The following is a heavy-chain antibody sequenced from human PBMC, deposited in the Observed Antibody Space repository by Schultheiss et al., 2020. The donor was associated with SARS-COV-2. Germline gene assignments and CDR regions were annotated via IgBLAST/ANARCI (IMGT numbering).Heavy chain of an antibody. J-gene: IGHJ4*02. D-gene: IGHD6-6*01. CDR1: GGSISSSSYY. Sequence: GSLRLSCTVSGGSISSSSYYWSWIRQPPGKGLEWIGYIYYSGSTYYNPSLKSRVTISVDTSKNQFSLKLSSVTAADTAVYYCARTARRYSSPYYFDYWGQGTLVTVSS. CDR2: IYYSGST. CDR3: ARTARRYSSPYYFDY. V-gene: IGHV4-39*01.